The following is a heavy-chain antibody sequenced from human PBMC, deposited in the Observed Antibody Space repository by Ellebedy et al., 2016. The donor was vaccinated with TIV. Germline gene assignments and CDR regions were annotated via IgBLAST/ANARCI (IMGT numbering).Heavy chain of an antibody. V-gene: IGHV3-9*01. D-gene: IGHD3-16*01. CDR2: ISWNSRSI. CDR1: GFTFDDYA. CDR3: AKDLRLGDPTDDY. Sequence: PGGSLRLSCAASGFTFDDYAMHWVRQAPGKGLEWVSGISWNSRSIGYADSVKGRFTISRDNAKNSLYLQMNSLRAEDTALYYCAKDLRLGDPTDDYWGQGSLVTVSS. J-gene: IGHJ4*02.